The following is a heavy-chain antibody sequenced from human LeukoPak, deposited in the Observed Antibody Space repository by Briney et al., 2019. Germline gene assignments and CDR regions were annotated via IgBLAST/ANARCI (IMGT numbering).Heavy chain of an antibody. CDR3: AKVCLLNVYSPAS. V-gene: IGHV3-30*18. CDR1: GFTFSIYG. Sequence: GGSLRLSCAASGFTFSIYGMHWVRQAPGKGLEWVSVISHGGDNEYYADSVKGRFTISRDNSKNTLYLQMNSLRAEDTAVYYCAKVCLLNVYSPASWGQGTLVTVSS. J-gene: IGHJ5*02. D-gene: IGHD3-16*01. CDR2: ISHGGDNE.